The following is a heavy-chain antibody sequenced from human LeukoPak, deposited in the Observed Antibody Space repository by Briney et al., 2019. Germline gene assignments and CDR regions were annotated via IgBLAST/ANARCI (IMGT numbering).Heavy chain of an antibody. CDR3: AKDRGNTMVRGITAFDY. CDR2: ISGSGGST. CDR1: GFTFSSYA. Sequence: GGSLRLSCAASGFTFSSYAMSWVRQAPGKGLEWVSAISGSGGSTYYADSVKGRFTISRDNSKNTLYLQMNSLRAEDTAVYYCAKDRGNTMVRGITAFDYWGQGTLVTVSS. D-gene: IGHD3-10*01. V-gene: IGHV3-23*01. J-gene: IGHJ4*02.